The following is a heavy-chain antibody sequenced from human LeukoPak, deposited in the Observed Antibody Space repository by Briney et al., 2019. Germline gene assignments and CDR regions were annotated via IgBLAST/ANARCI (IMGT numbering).Heavy chain of an antibody. D-gene: IGHD3-3*01. CDR1: GFTFDDYG. V-gene: IGHV3-20*04. J-gene: IGHJ4*02. CDR3: ARGGYYDFWSGYFDFDY. CDR2: INWNGGST. Sequence: GGSLRLSCAACGFTFDDYGMSWVRQAPGKGLEWVSGINWNGGSTGYADSVKGRFTISRDNAKNSLYLQMNSLRAEDTALYYCARGGYYDFWSGYFDFDYWGQGTLVTVSS.